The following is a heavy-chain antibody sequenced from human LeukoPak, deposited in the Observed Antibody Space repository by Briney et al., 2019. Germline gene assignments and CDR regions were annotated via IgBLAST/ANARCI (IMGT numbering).Heavy chain of an antibody. CDR3: ARGGAPCGGDCYSEWFDP. CDR2: ISSSSSTI. CDR1: GFTFSSYS. Sequence: GGSLRLSCAASGFTFSSYSMNWVRQAPGKGLEWVSYISSSSSTIYYADSVKGRFTISRDNAKNSLYLQMNSLRAEDTAVYYCARGGAPCGGDCYSEWFDPWGQGTLVTVSS. D-gene: IGHD2-21*02. V-gene: IGHV3-48*04. J-gene: IGHJ5*02.